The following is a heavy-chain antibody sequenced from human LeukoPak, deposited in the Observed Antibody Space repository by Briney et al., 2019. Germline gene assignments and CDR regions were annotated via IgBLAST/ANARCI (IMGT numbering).Heavy chain of an antibody. Sequence: GGSLRLSCAASGFTFSNAWMSWVRQAPGKGLEWVGRIKSKTDGGTTDYAAPVKGRFTISRDDSKNTLYLQMNSLKTEDTAVYYCTAPFLGYCSSTSCYTDYWGQGTLVTVSS. CDR2: IKSKTDGGTT. J-gene: IGHJ4*02. CDR3: TAPFLGYCSSTSCYTDY. CDR1: GFTFSNAW. D-gene: IGHD2-2*02. V-gene: IGHV3-15*01.